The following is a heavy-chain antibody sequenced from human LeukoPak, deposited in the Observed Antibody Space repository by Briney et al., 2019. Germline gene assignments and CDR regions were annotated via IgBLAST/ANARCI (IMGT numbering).Heavy chain of an antibody. CDR1: GHTFTTYY. Sequence: EASVKVSCKASGHTFTTYYVHLVRQAPGQGLEWMGVINPSGDGTNYPQRFQGRVTLTRDTSTGTVYMELSSLRSEDTAIYYCAKETPNTGWFDPWGQGTLVTVSS. J-gene: IGHJ5*02. D-gene: IGHD1-14*01. CDR3: AKETPNTGWFDP. CDR2: INPSGDGT. V-gene: IGHV1-46*01.